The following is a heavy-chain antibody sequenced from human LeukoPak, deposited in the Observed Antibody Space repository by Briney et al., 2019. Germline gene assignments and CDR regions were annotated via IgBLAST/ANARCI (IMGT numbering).Heavy chain of an antibody. CDR1: GFTFSSYA. Sequence: GGSLRLSCAASGFTFSSYAMSWVRQAPGKGLEWVSAISGSGDSTYYADSVKGRFTISRDNSKNTLYLQMNSLRAEDTAVYYCAKAAYYDILTGYYSYYFDYWGQGTLVTVSS. CDR2: ISGSGDST. D-gene: IGHD3-9*01. CDR3: AKAAYYDILTGYYSYYFDY. V-gene: IGHV3-23*01. J-gene: IGHJ4*02.